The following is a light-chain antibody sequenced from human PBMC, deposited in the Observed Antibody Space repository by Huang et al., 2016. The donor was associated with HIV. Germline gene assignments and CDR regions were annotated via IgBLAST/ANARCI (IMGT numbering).Light chain of an antibody. J-gene: IGKJ1*01. CDR3: QQYGNSPWT. Sequence: EIVLTQSPATLSLSPGERATLSCGASQSVNSNYLAWYQQKPGLAPRLLIYDASSRAPCTPDRFSGSESGTDFTLTITRLEPEDFAVYYCQQYGNSPWTFGQGTKVEIK. CDR2: DAS. V-gene: IGKV3D-20*01. CDR1: QSVNSNY.